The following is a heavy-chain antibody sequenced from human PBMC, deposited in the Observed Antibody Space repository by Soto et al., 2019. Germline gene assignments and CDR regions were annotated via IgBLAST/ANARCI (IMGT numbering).Heavy chain of an antibody. D-gene: IGHD6-19*01. V-gene: IGHV4-59*01. Sequence: PSETLSLTCTVSGGSISSYYWSWIRQPPGKGLEWIGYIYYSGSTNYNPSLKSRVTISVDTSKNQSSLKLSSVTASDTAVYYCARVELGSSGYKLWYFDLWGRGTLVTVSS. J-gene: IGHJ2*01. CDR3: ARVELGSSGYKLWYFDL. CDR2: IYYSGST. CDR1: GGSISSYY.